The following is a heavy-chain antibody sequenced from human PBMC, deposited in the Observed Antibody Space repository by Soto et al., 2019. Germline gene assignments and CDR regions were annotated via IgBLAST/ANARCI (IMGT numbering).Heavy chain of an antibody. CDR3: AREGYCSSTSCFPYYYMDV. CDR2: IIPILGIA. D-gene: IGHD2-2*01. J-gene: IGHJ6*03. V-gene: IGHV1-69*04. CDR1: GGTFSSYT. Sequence: SVKVSCKASGGTFSSYTISWVRQAPGQGLDWMGRIIPILGIANYAQKFQGRVTITADKSTSTAYMELSSLRSEDTAVYYCAREGYCSSTSCFPYYYMDVWGKGTTVTVSS.